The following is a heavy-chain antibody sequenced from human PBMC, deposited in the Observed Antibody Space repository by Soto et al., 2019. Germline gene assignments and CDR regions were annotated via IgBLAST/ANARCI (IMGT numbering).Heavy chain of an antibody. CDR2: INGGGST. CDR3: VRENYYYGMDV. CDR1: GFTVSVNL. Sequence: GGSVRLSCAASGFTVSVNLMNWVRQGSGKGLEWVSVINGGGSTDYADSVKGRFTISRGISRNTLYLQMNSLRAEDTAVYYCVRENYYYGMDVWGQGTTVTVSS. J-gene: IGHJ6*02. V-gene: IGHV3-66*01.